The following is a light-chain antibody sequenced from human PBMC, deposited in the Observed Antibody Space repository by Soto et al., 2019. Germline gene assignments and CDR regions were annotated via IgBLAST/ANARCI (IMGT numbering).Light chain of an antibody. CDR2: EVN. CDR1: SNDVGGYNL. J-gene: IGLJ3*02. V-gene: IGLV2-23*02. Sequence: QSVLTQPASVSGSPGQSITISCTGTSNDVGGYNLVSWFQQHPGKAPKLMISEVNKRPSGVSNRFSGSKSANTASLTISGLQAEDEADYYCCSHVGGSSPQWVFGGWTQLTVL. CDR3: CSHVGGSSPQWV.